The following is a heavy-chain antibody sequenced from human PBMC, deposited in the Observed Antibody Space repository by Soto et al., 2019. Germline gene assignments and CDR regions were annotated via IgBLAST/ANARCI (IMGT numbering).Heavy chain of an antibody. Sequence: EVQLVESGGGLVQPGRSLRLSCAASGFTFDDYAMHWVRQAPGKGLEWVSGISWNSGSIGYADSVKGRFTISRDNAKNSLYLQMNSLTAEDTALYYCAKAPPDYDFWSGFDYWGQGTLVTVSS. CDR2: ISWNSGSI. D-gene: IGHD3-3*01. CDR3: AKAPPDYDFWSGFDY. CDR1: GFTFDDYA. J-gene: IGHJ4*02. V-gene: IGHV3-9*01.